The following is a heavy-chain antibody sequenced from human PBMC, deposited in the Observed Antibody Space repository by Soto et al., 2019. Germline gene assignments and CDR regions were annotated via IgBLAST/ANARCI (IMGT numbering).Heavy chain of an antibody. CDR3: ARDPAPAGGYYYYYYMDV. V-gene: IGHV3-21*01. J-gene: IGHJ6*03. Sequence: EVQLVESGGGLVKPGGSLRLSCAASGFTFSSYSMNWVRQAPGKGLEWVSSISSRSSYIYYADSVKGRFTISRDNAKNSLYLQMNSLRAEDTAVYYCARDPAPAGGYYYYYYMDVWGKGTTVTVSS. CDR2: ISSRSSYI. D-gene: IGHD2-15*01. CDR1: GFTFSSYS.